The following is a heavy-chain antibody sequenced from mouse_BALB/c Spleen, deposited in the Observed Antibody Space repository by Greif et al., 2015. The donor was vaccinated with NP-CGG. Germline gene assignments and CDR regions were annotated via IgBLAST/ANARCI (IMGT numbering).Heavy chain of an antibody. V-gene: IGHV5-17*02. D-gene: IGHD2-1*01. CDR1: GFTFSSFG. CDR2: ISSGSSTI. CDR3: ARGGNSFAY. J-gene: IGHJ3*01. Sequence: EVKLMESGGGLVQPGGSRKLSCAASGFTFSSFGMHWVRQAPEKGLEWVAYISSGSSTIYYADTVKGRFTISRDNPKNTLLLQMTSLRSEDTAMYYCARGGNSFAYWGQGTLVTVSA.